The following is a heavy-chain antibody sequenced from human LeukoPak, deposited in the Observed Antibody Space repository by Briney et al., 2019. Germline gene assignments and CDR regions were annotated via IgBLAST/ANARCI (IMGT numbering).Heavy chain of an antibody. CDR1: GFTFSNYA. V-gene: IGHV3-23*01. Sequence: PGGSLRLSCAASGFTFSNYAMSWVRQAPGKGLGWVSAISGSDGNTYYADSVKGRFTIYRDNSKNTLYLQMNSLRAEDTAVYYCAKENSMVRGVICNFDYWGQGTLVTVSS. CDR2: ISGSDGNT. J-gene: IGHJ4*02. D-gene: IGHD3-10*01. CDR3: AKENSMVRGVICNFDY.